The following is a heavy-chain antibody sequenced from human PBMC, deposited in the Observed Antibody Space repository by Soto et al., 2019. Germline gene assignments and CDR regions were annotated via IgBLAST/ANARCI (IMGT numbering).Heavy chain of an antibody. CDR2: MNEDGSER. J-gene: IGHJ4*02. Sequence: EVQLVESGGGLVQPGGCLRLYCAVSGFSFSSAWMTWIRQAPGKGLERVAIMNEDGSERYYVDSVKGRFTISRDNAKNALFLQMNSLRVEDTAVYFCARDRAYSRFDYWGQGSLVTVSS. CDR3: ARDRAYSRFDY. D-gene: IGHD4-4*01. CDR1: GFSFSSAW. V-gene: IGHV3-7*03.